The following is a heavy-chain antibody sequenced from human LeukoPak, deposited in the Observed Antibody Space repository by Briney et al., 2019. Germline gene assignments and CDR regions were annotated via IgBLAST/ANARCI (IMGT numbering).Heavy chain of an antibody. J-gene: IGHJ5*02. CDR3: ARGSTDIVVVVAAHNWFDP. CDR2: IIPIFGTA. CDR1: GGTFSSYA. V-gene: IGHV1-69*13. Sequence: SVKVSCKASGGTFSSYAISWVRQAPGQGLEWMGGIIPIFGTANYAQKFQGRVTITADESTSTAYMELSSLRSEDTAVYYCARGSTDIVVVVAAHNWFDPWGQGTLVTVSS. D-gene: IGHD2-15*01.